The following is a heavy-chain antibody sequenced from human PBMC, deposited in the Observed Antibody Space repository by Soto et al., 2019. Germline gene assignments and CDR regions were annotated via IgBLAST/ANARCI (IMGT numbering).Heavy chain of an antibody. Sequence: PSETLSLTCTVSGGSISSGGYYWSWIRQHPGKGLEWIGYIYYSGSTYYNPSLKSRVTISVDTSKNQFSLKLSSVTAADTAVYYCARDSLEGSPIASRAARHYYYYYGMDVWGQGTTVTVSS. CDR3: ARDSLEGSPIASRAARHYYYYYGMDV. CDR1: GGSISSGGYY. J-gene: IGHJ6*02. CDR2: IYYSGST. V-gene: IGHV4-31*03. D-gene: IGHD6-6*01.